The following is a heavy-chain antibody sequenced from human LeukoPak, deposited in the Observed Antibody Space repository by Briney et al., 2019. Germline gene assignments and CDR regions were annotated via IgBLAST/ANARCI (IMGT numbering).Heavy chain of an antibody. Sequence: SQTLSLTCAVSGGSMSSGGYSWSWIRQPPGKGLEFIGYIYHSGNTYYIPSLKSRVTISVDRSKNQLSLKLTSVTAADTAVYFCAKMSSSSNWFDPWGQGTLVTVSS. J-gene: IGHJ5*02. CDR1: GGSMSSGGYS. CDR2: IYHSGNT. CDR3: AKMSSSSNWFDP. D-gene: IGHD6-6*01. V-gene: IGHV4-30-2*01.